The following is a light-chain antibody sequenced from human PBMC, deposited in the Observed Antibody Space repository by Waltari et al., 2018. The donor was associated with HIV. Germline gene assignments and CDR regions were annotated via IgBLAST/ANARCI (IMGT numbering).Light chain of an antibody. V-gene: IGLV2-14*01. CDR1: RSDVGGYNY. Sequence: QSALTQPASVSGSPGQSITISCTGIRSDVGGYNYVFWYQQHPGKAPKFMIYEVSNRPSGVSKRFSGSKSGNTASLTISGLQAEDEADYYCSSYTSTSTGVFGTGTKVTVL. CDR2: EVS. CDR3: SSYTSTSTGV. J-gene: IGLJ1*01.